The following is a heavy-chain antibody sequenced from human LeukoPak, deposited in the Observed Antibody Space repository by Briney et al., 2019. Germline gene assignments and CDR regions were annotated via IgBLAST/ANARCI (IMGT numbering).Heavy chain of an antibody. V-gene: IGHV3-30*02. CDR3: ANLLRYCSSTSCPNDY. Sequence: GGSLRLSCAASGFTFSSYGMHWVRQAPGKGLEWVAFIRYDGSNKYYADSVKGRFTISRDNSKNTPYLQMNSLRAEDTAVYYCANLLRYCSSTSCPNDYWGQGTLVTVSS. CDR1: GFTFSSYG. D-gene: IGHD2-2*01. CDR2: IRYDGSNK. J-gene: IGHJ4*02.